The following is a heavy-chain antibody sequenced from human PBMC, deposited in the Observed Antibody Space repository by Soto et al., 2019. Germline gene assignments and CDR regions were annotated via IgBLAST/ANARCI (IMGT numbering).Heavy chain of an antibody. CDR3: ARESPYCSGGSCYFLPGIDY. D-gene: IGHD2-15*01. Sequence: QVQLVQSGAEVKKPGSSVKVSCKASGGTFSSYAISGVRQAPGQGLEWMGGIIPIFGTADYAQKFQGRVTITTDESTSTAYMELSILRSEDTTVYYCARESPYCSGGSCYFLPGIDYWGQGTLVTVSS. V-gene: IGHV1-69*05. CDR2: IIPIFGTA. J-gene: IGHJ4*02. CDR1: GGTFSSYA.